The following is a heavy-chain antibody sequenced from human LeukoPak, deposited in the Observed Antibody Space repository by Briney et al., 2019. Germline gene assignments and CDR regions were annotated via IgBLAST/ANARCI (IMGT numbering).Heavy chain of an antibody. Sequence: GASVKVSCKASGYTFTSYDINWVRQATGQGLEWMGWMNPNSGNTGYAQKFQGRVTITRNTSISTAYMELSSLRSEDTAVYYCARAPSRRGELFPSYQYYFDYWGQGTLVTVSS. J-gene: IGHJ4*02. CDR1: GYTFTSYD. V-gene: IGHV1-8*03. D-gene: IGHD3-10*01. CDR3: ARAPSRRGELFPSYQYYFDY. CDR2: MNPNSGNT.